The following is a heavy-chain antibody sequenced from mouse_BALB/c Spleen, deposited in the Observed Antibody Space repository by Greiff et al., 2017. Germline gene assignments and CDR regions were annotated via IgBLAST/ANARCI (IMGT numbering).Heavy chain of an antibody. V-gene: IGHV5-6-5*01. D-gene: IGHD1-1*01. CDR3: ARGGVVARDYAMDY. Sequence: DVMLVESGGGLVKPGGSLKLSCAASGFTFSSYAMSWVRQTPEKRLEWVASISSGGSTYYPDSVKGRFTISRDNARNILYLQMSSLRSEDTAMYYCARGGVVARDYAMDYWGQGTSVTVSS. CDR2: ISSGGST. J-gene: IGHJ4*01. CDR1: GFTFSSYA.